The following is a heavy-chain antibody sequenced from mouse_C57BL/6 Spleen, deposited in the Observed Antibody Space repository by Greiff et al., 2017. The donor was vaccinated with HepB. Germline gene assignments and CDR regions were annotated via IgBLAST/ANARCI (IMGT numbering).Heavy chain of an antibody. CDR2: INPNYGTT. CDR3: ARADYYGSSYRYFDV. D-gene: IGHD1-1*01. V-gene: IGHV1-39*01. Sequence: VQLKESGPELVKPGASVKISCKASGYSFTDYNMNWVKQSNGKSLEWIGVINPNYGTTSYNQKFKGKATLTVDQSSSTAYMQLNSLTSEDSAVYYCARADYYGSSYRYFDVWGTGTTVTVSS. J-gene: IGHJ1*03. CDR1: GYSFTDYN.